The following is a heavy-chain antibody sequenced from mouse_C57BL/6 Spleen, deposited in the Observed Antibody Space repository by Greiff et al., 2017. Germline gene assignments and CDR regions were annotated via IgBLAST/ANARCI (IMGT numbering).Heavy chain of an antibody. CDR2: ISSGSSTI. CDR1: GFTFSDYG. CDR3: ARDRGYYAMDY. V-gene: IGHV5-17*01. Sequence: EVQLVESGGGLVKPGGSLKLSCAASGFTFSDYGMHWVRQAPEKGLEWVAYISSGSSTIYYADTVKGRFTISRDNAKNTLFLQMTSLRSEDTAMYSCARDRGYYAMDYWGQGTSVTVSS. J-gene: IGHJ4*01.